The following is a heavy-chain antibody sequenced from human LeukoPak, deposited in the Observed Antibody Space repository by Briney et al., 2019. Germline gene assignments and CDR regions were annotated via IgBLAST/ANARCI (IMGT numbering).Heavy chain of an antibody. Sequence: SVKVSCRASGGTFSSYTISWVRQAPGQGLEWMGRIIPILGIANYAQKFQGRVTITADKSTSTAYMELSSLRSEDTAVYYCARENGSCCSSTSCPKPFDYWGQGPWSPSPQ. CDR2: IIPILGIA. V-gene: IGHV1-69*04. D-gene: IGHD2-2*01. CDR3: ARENGSCCSSTSCPKPFDY. J-gene: IGHJ4*02. CDR1: GGTFSSYT.